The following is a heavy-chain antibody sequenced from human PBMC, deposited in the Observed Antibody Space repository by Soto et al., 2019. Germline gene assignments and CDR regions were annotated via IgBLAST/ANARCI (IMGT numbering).Heavy chain of an antibody. J-gene: IGHJ6*02. Sequence: QVQLVQSGAEVKKPGSSVKVSCKASGGTFSSYTISWVRQAPGQGLEWMGRIIPILGIANYAQKFQGRVTITADKSTSTAYMELSSLRSEDTAVYYCAREDYDTPESPYGMDVWGQGTTVTVSS. D-gene: IGHD3-9*01. CDR3: AREDYDTPESPYGMDV. CDR2: IIPILGIA. CDR1: GGTFSSYT. V-gene: IGHV1-69*08.